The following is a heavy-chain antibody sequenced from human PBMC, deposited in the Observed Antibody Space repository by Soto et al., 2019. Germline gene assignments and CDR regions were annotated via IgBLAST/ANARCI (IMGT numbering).Heavy chain of an antibody. CDR2: ISYDGSNK. CDR3: ARNEVVVVAAYWYFDL. CDR1: GFTFSSYA. V-gene: IGHV3-30-3*01. J-gene: IGHJ2*01. D-gene: IGHD2-15*01. Sequence: PGGSLRLSCAASGFTFSSYAMHWVRQAPGKGLEWVAVISYDGSNKYYADSVKGRFTISRDNAKNSLYLQMNSLRAEDTAVYYCARNEVVVVAAYWYFDLWGRGTLVTVSS.